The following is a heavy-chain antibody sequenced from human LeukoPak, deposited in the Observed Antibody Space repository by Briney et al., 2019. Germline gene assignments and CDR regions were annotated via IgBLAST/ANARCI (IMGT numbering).Heavy chain of an antibody. Sequence: ASVKVSCKASGYTFSIYNMHWVRQAPGQGLEWMGIINPSGGTSYAQKLQGRVTMTTDTSTSTAYMELRSLRSDDTAVYYCARDSIAVAGTFDYWGQGTLVTVSS. D-gene: IGHD6-19*01. CDR3: ARDSIAVAGTFDY. V-gene: IGHV1-46*01. J-gene: IGHJ4*02. CDR2: INPSGGT. CDR1: GYTFSIYN.